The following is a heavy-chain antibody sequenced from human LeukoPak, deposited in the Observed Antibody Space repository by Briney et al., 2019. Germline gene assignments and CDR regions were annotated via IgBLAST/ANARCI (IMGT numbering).Heavy chain of an antibody. CDR3: ARDDTVTSPRFDY. V-gene: IGHV4-34*01. Sequence: SETLSLTCAVYGGSFSGYYWSWLRQPPGKGLEWIGEINHSGSTNYTPSLKSRVTISVDTSNNQFSLKLSSVTAADTAVYYWARDDTVTSPRFDYWGQGTLVTVSS. CDR1: GGSFSGYY. CDR2: INHSGST. D-gene: IGHD4-17*01. J-gene: IGHJ4*02.